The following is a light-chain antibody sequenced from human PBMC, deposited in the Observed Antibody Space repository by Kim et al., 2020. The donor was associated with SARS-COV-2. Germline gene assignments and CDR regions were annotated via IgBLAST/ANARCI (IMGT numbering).Light chain of an antibody. Sequence: GQRVTISCSGGIPNVGINTVNWGQPFPGTAPKLLIFGYNQRPSGVPARFSGSKSGTSASLAISGLQSEDEADYYCAAWDDNLNGVGFGGGTQLTVL. J-gene: IGLJ2*01. V-gene: IGLV1-44*01. CDR1: IPNVGINT. CDR2: GYN. CDR3: AAWDDNLNGVG.